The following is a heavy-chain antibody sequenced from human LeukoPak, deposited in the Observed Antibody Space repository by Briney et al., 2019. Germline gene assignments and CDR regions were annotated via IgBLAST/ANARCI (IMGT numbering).Heavy chain of an antibody. CDR1: GFTFSTYS. J-gene: IGHJ4*02. D-gene: IGHD5-12*01. V-gene: IGHV3-74*01. CDR2: IKTDGSST. Sequence: PGGSLRLSCAASGFTFSTYSMNWVRQAPGKGLEWVSHIKTDGSSTTYADSVKGRFTISRDNAKNTLYLQMNSLRAEDTAVYYCARDRGYTQDYWGQGTLVTVSS. CDR3: ARDRGYTQDY.